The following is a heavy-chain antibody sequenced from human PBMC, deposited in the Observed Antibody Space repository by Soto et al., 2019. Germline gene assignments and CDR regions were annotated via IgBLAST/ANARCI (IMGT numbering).Heavy chain of an antibody. CDR2: IKSKTDGGTT. CDR1: GFTFSNAW. D-gene: IGHD2-2*01. J-gene: IGHJ6*02. CDR3: TTHGTDIVVLPADRVYYYYGMDV. V-gene: IGHV3-15*01. Sequence: GGSLRLSCAASGFTFSNAWMSWVRQAPGKGLEWVGRIKSKTDGGTTDYAAPVKGRFTISRDDSKNTLYLQMNSLKTEDTAVYYCTTHGTDIVVLPADRVYYYYGMDVWGQGTRVTVSS.